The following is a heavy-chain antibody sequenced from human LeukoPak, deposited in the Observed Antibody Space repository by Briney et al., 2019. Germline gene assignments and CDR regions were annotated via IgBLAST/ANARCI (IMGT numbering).Heavy chain of an antibody. CDR2: IYYSGST. V-gene: IGHV4-30-4*01. CDR3: ARDTRRVRGIAGYYYGMDV. D-gene: IGHD3-10*01. CDR1: GGSISSGDYY. J-gene: IGHJ6*04. Sequence: SQTLSLTCTVSGGSISSGDYYWSWIRQPPGKGLEWIGYIYYSGSTYYNPSLKSRVTKSVDTSKNQFSLKLSSVTAADTAVYYCARDTRRVRGIAGYYYGMDVWGKGTTVTVSS.